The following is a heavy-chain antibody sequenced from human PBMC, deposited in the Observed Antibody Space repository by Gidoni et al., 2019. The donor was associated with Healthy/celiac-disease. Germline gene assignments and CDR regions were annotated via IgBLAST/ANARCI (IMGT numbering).Heavy chain of an antibody. D-gene: IGHD2-2*01. CDR3: ARDHYCSSTSCPLGHWFDP. Sequence: QVQLQESGPGLVKPSQTLSLTCTVSGGSISSGGYYWSWIRQHPGKGLEWIGYIYYSGSTYYNPSLKSRVTISVDTSKNQFSLKLSSVTAADTAVYYCARDHYCSSTSCPLGHWFDPWGQGTLVTVSS. V-gene: IGHV4-31*03. J-gene: IGHJ5*02. CDR2: IYYSGST. CDR1: GGSISSGGYY.